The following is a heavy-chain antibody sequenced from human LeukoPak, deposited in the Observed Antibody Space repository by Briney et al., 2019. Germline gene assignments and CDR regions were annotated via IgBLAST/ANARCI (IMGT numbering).Heavy chain of an antibody. J-gene: IGHJ4*02. CDR2: IRYDGSNK. V-gene: IGHV3-30*02. Sequence: PGGSLRPSCAASGFTFSSYGMHWVRQAPGKGLEWVAFIRYDGSNKYYADSVKGRFTISRDNSKNTLYLQMNSLRAEDTAVYYCAKDFIGPITMVRGVILSYWGQGTLVTVSS. CDR3: AKDFIGPITMVRGVILSY. CDR1: GFTFSSYG. D-gene: IGHD3-10*01.